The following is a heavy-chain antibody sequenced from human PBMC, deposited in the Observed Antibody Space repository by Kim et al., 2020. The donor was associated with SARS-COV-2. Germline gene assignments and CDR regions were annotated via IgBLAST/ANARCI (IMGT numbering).Heavy chain of an antibody. CDR3: ARGRSPSSGGYDY. V-gene: IGHV3-48*04. D-gene: IGHD2-15*01. CDR2: ISSSSSTI. J-gene: IGHJ4*02. CDR1: GFTFSSYS. Sequence: GGSLRLSCAASGFTFSSYSMNWVRQAPGKGLEWVSYISSSSSTIYYADSVKGRFTISRDNAKNSLYLQMNSLRAEDTAVYYCARGRSPSSGGYDYWGQGTLVTVSS.